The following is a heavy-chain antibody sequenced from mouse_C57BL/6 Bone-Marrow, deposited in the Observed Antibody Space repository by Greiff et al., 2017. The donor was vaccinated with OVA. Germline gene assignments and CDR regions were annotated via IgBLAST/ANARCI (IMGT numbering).Heavy chain of an antibody. CDR1: GFTFSSYG. CDR3: ASPLFSAWFAY. D-gene: IGHD2-3*01. J-gene: IGHJ3*01. CDR2: ISSGGSYT. V-gene: IGHV5-6*01. Sequence: EVQGVESGGDLVKPGGSLKLSCAASGFTFSSYGMSWVRQTPDKRLAWVATISSGGSYTYYPDSVKGRFTISRDNAKNTLYLQMSSLKSEDTAMYYCASPLFSAWFAYWGQGTLVTVSA.